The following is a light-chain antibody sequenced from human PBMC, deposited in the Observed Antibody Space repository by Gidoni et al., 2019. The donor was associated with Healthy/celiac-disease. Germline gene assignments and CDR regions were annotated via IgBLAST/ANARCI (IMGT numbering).Light chain of an antibody. CDR3: QQYGSSSWT. V-gene: IGKV3-20*01. J-gene: IGKJ1*01. Sequence: EIVLTQSPGTLSLSPGERATRPCRASQSVSSSHLAWYQQKPGQAPRLLIYGASSRATGIPDRFSGSGSGTDFTLTISRLEPEDFAVYYCQQYGSSSWTFGQGTKVEIK. CDR2: GAS. CDR1: QSVSSSH.